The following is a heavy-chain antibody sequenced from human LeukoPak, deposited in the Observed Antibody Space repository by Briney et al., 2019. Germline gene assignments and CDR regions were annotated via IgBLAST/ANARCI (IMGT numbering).Heavy chain of an antibody. CDR3: ARDANPYDFWSGYYYYYYYMDV. D-gene: IGHD3-3*01. V-gene: IGHV3-74*01. CDR1: GFTFSSYW. CDR2: INSDGSST. J-gene: IGHJ6*03. Sequence: PGGSLRLSCAASGFTFSSYWMHWVRHAPGKGLVWVSRINSDGSSTSYADSVKGRFTISRDNAKNTLYLQMNSLRAEDTAVYYCARDANPYDFWSGYYYYYYYMDVWGKGTTVTVSS.